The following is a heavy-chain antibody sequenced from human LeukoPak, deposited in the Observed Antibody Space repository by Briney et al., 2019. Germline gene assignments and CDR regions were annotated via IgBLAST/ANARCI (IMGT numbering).Heavy chain of an antibody. Sequence: GRSLRLSCAASGFTFSSYWMHWVRQAPGKGLVWVSRINGDGSITGYADSVKGRLTVSRDNAKNTLYLQMNSLGAEDTAVYFCTRDRTTVTLFDYWGQGTLVTVSS. J-gene: IGHJ4*02. V-gene: IGHV3-74*01. CDR1: GFTFSSYW. D-gene: IGHD4-17*01. CDR2: INGDGSIT. CDR3: TRDRTTVTLFDY.